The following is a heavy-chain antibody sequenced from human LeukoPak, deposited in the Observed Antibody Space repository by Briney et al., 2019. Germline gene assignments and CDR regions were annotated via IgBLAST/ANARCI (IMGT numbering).Heavy chain of an antibody. D-gene: IGHD3-3*01. Sequence: SGGSLRLSCAASAFTFTSYSMNWVRQAPGKGLEWVSSISSSSSYIYYADSVKGRFTISRDNAKNSLYLQMNSLRAEDTAVYYCAREFWSGYYSSDYWGQGTLVTVSS. J-gene: IGHJ4*02. CDR2: ISSSSSYI. V-gene: IGHV3-21*01. CDR3: AREFWSGYYSSDY. CDR1: AFTFTSYS.